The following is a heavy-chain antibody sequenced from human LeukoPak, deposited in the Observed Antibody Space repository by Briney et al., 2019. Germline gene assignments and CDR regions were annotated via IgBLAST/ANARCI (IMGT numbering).Heavy chain of an antibody. D-gene: IGHD6-19*01. J-gene: IGHJ4*02. Sequence: PGRSLGLSCAASGFTFDDHAMHWVRQAPGKGLEWVSGISWNTVAIGYADSVKGRFTISRDNAKNSLYLQMNSLRPEDTALYYCAKAKDVGSGWYSFDYWGQGTLVTVSS. CDR2: ISWNTVAI. V-gene: IGHV3-9*01. CDR3: AKAKDVGSGWYSFDY. CDR1: GFTFDDHA.